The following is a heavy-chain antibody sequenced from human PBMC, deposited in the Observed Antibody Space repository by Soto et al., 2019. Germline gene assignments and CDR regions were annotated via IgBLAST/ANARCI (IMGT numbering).Heavy chain of an antibody. Sequence: QVQLVQSGAEVKKPGASVKVSCKASGYTFTSYGLSWVRQAPGQGLEWMGWISPYNGNTNYAQKLQGRVTMTTDTSTSTAYMELRSLRSDDTAVYYGTRAPETIVGATIDYWGQGTLVTVSS. J-gene: IGHJ4*02. V-gene: IGHV1-18*01. CDR1: GYTFTSYG. D-gene: IGHD1-26*01. CDR2: ISPYNGNT. CDR3: TRAPETIVGATIDY.